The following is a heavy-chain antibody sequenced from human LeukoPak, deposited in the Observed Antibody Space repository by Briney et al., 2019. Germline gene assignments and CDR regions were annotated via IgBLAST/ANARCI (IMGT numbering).Heavy chain of an antibody. J-gene: IGHJ4*02. V-gene: IGHV1-18*01. Sequence: SAYNGNTNYAQKLQGRVTMTTDTSTSTAYMELRSLRSDDTAVYYCARDLRRSSSNDPFDYWGQGTLVTVSS. CDR3: ARDLRRSSSNDPFDY. CDR2: SAYNGNT. D-gene: IGHD6-13*01.